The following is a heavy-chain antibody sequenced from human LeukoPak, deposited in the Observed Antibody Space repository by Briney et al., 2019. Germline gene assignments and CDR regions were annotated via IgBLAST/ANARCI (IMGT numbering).Heavy chain of an antibody. CDR3: ARATNNKRMPYVDF. Sequence: GASVKVSCKTSGYTFTLYSLNWVRQAPGQGLEWLGWISGYSGDTQYAQRLQDRLTLTTDTSTSTAYMELRSLRSDDAAVYYCARATNNKRMPYVDFWGQGTQVTVSS. J-gene: IGHJ4*02. CDR2: ISGYSGDT. V-gene: IGHV1-18*01. CDR1: GYTFTLYS. D-gene: IGHD1/OR15-1a*01.